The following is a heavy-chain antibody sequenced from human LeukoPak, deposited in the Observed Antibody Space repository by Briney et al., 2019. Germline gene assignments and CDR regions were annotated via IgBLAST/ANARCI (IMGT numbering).Heavy chain of an antibody. Sequence: PGGSLRLSCAASGFTFDDYGMSWVRQAPGKGLEWVSGINWNGGSTGYADSVKGRFTIARDDAKNSPYLQMNSLRAEDTAVYFCARDKGGMVPFDYWGQGTLVTVSS. CDR2: INWNGGST. CDR1: GFTFDDYG. D-gene: IGHD3-10*01. CDR3: ARDKGGMVPFDY. V-gene: IGHV3-20*04. J-gene: IGHJ4*02.